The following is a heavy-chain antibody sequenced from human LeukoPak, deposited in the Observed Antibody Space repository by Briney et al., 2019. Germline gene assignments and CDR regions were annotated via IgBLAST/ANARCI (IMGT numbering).Heavy chain of an antibody. J-gene: IGHJ4*02. CDR1: GFTVNDNY. CDR3: ARAILLTGSEYYFDS. CDR2: IYSGGDT. V-gene: IGHV3-53*01. Sequence: GGSLRLSCAASGFTVNDNYMGWVRQAPGKGLEWVSLIYSGGDTYYADSVKGRFTISRNTSKNTFYLQMNSMRPDDTATYYCARAILLTGSEYYFDSWGQGTLVTVSS. D-gene: IGHD3-9*01.